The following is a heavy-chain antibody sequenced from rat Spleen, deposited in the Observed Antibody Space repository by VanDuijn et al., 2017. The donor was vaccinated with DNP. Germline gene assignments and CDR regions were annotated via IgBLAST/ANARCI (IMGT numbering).Heavy chain of an antibody. CDR2: VSSGGNT. CDR1: GFSLTSYS. Sequence: QVQLMESGPGLVQPSQTLSLTCTVSGFSLTSYSVNWIRQPPGKGLEWIAAVSSGGNTYYNSGLKSRLSISRDTSKSQVFLKMNSLQTEDTAIYFCTRDMTYWGQGVMVTVSS. J-gene: IGHJ2*01. V-gene: IGHV2-6*01. CDR3: TRDMTY. D-gene: IGHD2-3*01.